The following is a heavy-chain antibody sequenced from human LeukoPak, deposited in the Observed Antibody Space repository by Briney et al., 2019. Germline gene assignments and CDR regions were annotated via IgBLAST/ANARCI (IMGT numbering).Heavy chain of an antibody. V-gene: IGHV3-23*01. J-gene: IGHJ1*01. CDR3: AKGGGRFYGYIPH. Sequence: PGGSLRLSCAASGFTFSSFAMSWVRQAPGRGLEWVSFVSASGDTTDYADSVKGRFTFSRDNSKNTLYLQMNSLRAEDMAIYYCAKGGGRFYGYIPHWGQGTLVIVSS. CDR2: VSASGDTT. D-gene: IGHD5-18*01. CDR1: GFTFSSFA.